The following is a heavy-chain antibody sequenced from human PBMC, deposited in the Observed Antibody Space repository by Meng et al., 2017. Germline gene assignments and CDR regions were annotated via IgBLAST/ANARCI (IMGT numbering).Heavy chain of an antibody. J-gene: IGHJ6*02. CDR3: ARDQVAVAGKKGYYYYGMDV. V-gene: IGHV4-38-2*02. Sequence: SETLSLTCTVSGYSISSGYYWGWIRQPPGKGLEWIGSIYHSGSTYYNPSLKSRVTISVDTSKNQFSLKLSSLTAADTAVYYCARDQVAVAGKKGYYYYGMDVWGQGTTVTVSS. D-gene: IGHD6-19*01. CDR2: IYHSGST. CDR1: GYSISSGYY.